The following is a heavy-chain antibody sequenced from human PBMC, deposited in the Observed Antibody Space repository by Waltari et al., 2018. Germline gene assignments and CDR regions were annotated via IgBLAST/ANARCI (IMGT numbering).Heavy chain of an antibody. V-gene: IGHV3-20*04. J-gene: IGHJ4*02. CDR2: ITWDGGDT. CDR1: GVTFYDYG. Sequence: EVHLVDSGGGVVRPGGSLRLSCVASGVTFYDYGLSWVRQVPGKGLEWVSGITWDGGDTGYADFVKGRFTISRDNAKNSLFLQMDSLRAEDTALYFCARIQFYDNNDYRYFDYWGQGTLVTVSS. D-gene: IGHD3-22*01. CDR3: ARIQFYDNNDYRYFDY.